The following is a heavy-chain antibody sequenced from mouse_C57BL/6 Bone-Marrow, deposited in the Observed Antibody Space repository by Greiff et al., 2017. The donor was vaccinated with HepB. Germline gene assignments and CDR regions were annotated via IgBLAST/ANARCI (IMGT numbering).Heavy chain of an antibody. CDR2: ISSGSSTI. V-gene: IGHV5-17*01. J-gene: IGHJ3*01. D-gene: IGHD1-3*01. CDR3: ASPKPGGTWFAY. Sequence: DVQLQESGGGLVKPGGSLKLSCAASGFTFSDYGMHWVRQAPEKGLEWVAYISSGSSTIYYADTVKGRFTISRDNAKNTLFLQMTSLRSEDTAMYYCASPKPGGTWFAYWGQGTLVTVSA. CDR1: GFTFSDYG.